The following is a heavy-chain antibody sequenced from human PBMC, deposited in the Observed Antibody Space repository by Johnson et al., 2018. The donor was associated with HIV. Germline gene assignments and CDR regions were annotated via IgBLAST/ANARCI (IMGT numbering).Heavy chain of an antibody. V-gene: IGHV3-11*04. Sequence: VQLVESGGGLVKPGGSLRLSCSASGFRFSDYYMSWIRQAPGKGLEWISYMSSSGSTIYHAESVKGRFTISRDNAKNSLYLQMNSLRVEDTAVYYCASFWATGAFDIWGQGTMVTVSS. J-gene: IGHJ3*02. CDR2: MSSSGSTI. CDR3: ASFWATGAFDI. CDR1: GFRFSDYY. D-gene: IGHD3-10*01.